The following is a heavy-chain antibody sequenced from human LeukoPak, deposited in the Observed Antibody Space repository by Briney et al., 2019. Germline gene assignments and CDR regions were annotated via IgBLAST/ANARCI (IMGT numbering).Heavy chain of an antibody. Sequence: GGSLRLSCAASGFTFSSYAMSWVRQAPGKGLEWVSAISGSGGSTYYADSVKGRFTISRDNSKNTLYLQMNSLRAEDTAVYYCAKDMGADIRTVTTGFGYWGQGTLVTVSS. J-gene: IGHJ4*02. CDR3: AKDMGADIRTVTTGFGY. CDR2: ISGSGGST. CDR1: GFTFSSYA. V-gene: IGHV3-23*01. D-gene: IGHD4-17*01.